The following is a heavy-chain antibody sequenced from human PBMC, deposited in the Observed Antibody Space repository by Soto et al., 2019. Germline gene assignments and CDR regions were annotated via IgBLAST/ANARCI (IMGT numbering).Heavy chain of an antibody. CDR2: ISYDGSKT. CDR3: VGGYYYGDY. CDR1: GFTFSSYG. V-gene: IGHV3-30*03. Sequence: QVQLVDSGGGVVQTGRSLRLSCAASGFTFSSYGMQWVHQAPGKGLEWVAHISYDGSKTYYADSVKGRFSISRDNSKNTLYLQMNSLRVEDTAVYYCVGGYYYGDYWGQGTLVTVSS. D-gene: IGHD3-22*01. J-gene: IGHJ4*02.